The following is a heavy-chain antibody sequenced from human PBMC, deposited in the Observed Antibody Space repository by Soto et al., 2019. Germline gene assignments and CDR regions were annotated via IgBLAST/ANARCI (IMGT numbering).Heavy chain of an antibody. Sequence: GGSLRLSCAASGFTFSSYSMNWVRQAPGKGLEWVSYISSSSSTIYYADSVKGRFTISRDNSKNTLYLQMNSLRAEDTAVYYCARDYLVVPHRVIDYWGQGTLVTVSS. CDR1: GFTFSSYS. V-gene: IGHV3-48*01. J-gene: IGHJ4*02. CDR3: ARDYLVVPHRVIDY. D-gene: IGHD2-2*01. CDR2: ISSSSSTI.